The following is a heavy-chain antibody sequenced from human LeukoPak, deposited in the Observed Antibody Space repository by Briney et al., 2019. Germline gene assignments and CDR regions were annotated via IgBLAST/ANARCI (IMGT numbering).Heavy chain of an antibody. CDR2: IGTAGDT. CDR3: ARGWGAAGDWYFDL. CDR1: GFTLSSYD. V-gene: IGHV3-13*04. Sequence: GGSLRLSCAASGFTLSSYDMHWVRQATGKGLEWVSAIGTAGDTYYPGSVKGRFTISRENAKNSLYLQMNSLRAGDTAVYYCARGWGAAGDWYFDLWGRGTLVTVSS. J-gene: IGHJ2*01. D-gene: IGHD6-13*01.